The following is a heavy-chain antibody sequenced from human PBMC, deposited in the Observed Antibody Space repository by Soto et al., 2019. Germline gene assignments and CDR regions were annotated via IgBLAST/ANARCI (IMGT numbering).Heavy chain of an antibody. J-gene: IGHJ6*02. CDR1: GFTFSSYA. Sequence: PGGSLRLSCAASGFTFSSYAMHWVRQAPGKGLEWVAVISYDGSNKYYADSVKGRFTISRDNSKNTLYLQMNSLRAEDTAVYYCARVAGGYKVFYYYGMDVWGQGTTVTVSS. CDR2: ISYDGSNK. CDR3: ARVAGGYKVFYYYGMDV. V-gene: IGHV3-30-3*01. D-gene: IGHD3-22*01.